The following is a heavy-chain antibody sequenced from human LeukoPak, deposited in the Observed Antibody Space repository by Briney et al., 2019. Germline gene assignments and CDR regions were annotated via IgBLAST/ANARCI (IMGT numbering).Heavy chain of an antibody. Sequence: NPSETLSLTCAVYGGSFSGYYWSWIRQPPGKGLEWIGEINHSGSTNYNPSLKSRVTISVDTSKNQFSLKLSSVTAADTAVYYCARGRAYCGGDCYAFDIWGQGTMVTVSS. J-gene: IGHJ3*02. CDR2: INHSGST. D-gene: IGHD2-21*02. CDR1: GGSFSGYY. CDR3: ARGRAYCGGDCYAFDI. V-gene: IGHV4-34*01.